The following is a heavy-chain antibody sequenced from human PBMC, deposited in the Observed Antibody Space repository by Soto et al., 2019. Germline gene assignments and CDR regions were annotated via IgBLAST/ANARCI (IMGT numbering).Heavy chain of an antibody. V-gene: IGHV1-18*01. D-gene: IGHD2-15*01. J-gene: IGHJ2*01. CDR2: INSFSGDT. Sequence: QVQLVQSGAEVKKPGASVKVSCKASGYTFTHYGITWVRQAPGQGLEWMGWINSFSGDTNYPQKLQGRLTMTSDTSTNTVYMELRNLRSDDTAVHYCARDLHSGGKYWYFDIWGRGTLVTVSS. CDR3: ARDLHSGGKYWYFDI. CDR1: GYTFTHYG.